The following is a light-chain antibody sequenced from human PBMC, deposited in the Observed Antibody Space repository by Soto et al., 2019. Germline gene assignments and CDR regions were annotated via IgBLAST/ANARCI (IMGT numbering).Light chain of an antibody. Sequence: DIQMTQSPSSLSASVGDRVTITCQASQDITNHLHWYQQKPGKAPKLLIYDASNSETGVPSRFSGSGFGTDFTFIINNLQHEDFATYFCQHCHILPWTFGQGTKVEIK. V-gene: IGKV1-33*01. CDR2: DAS. CDR1: QDITNH. CDR3: QHCHILPWT. J-gene: IGKJ1*01.